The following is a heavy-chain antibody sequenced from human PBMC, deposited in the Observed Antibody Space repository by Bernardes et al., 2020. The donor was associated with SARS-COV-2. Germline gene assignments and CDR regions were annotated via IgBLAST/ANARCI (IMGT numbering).Heavy chain of an antibody. CDR2: IYNSWNT. D-gene: IGHD3-10*01. J-gene: IGHJ5*02. CDR1: GGSISTGSYY. Sequence: SETLSLTCNVSGGSISTGSYYWSWIRQRPGKGLDYIGYIYNSWNTYYNPSLKSRVIISMDPSTNQFSLRLTSVTAADTAVYYCARGYGNSRFSYNWFDPWGQGTLVTVCS. V-gene: IGHV4-31*03. CDR3: ARGYGNSRFSYNWFDP.